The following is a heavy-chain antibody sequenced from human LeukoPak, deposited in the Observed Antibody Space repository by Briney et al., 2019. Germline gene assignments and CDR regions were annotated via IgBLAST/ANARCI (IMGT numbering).Heavy chain of an antibody. D-gene: IGHD3-9*01. V-gene: IGHV3-21*01. J-gene: IGHJ4*02. CDR3: ARGQSRYFDWYLGFFDY. CDR2: ISSTSKYI. CDR1: GVTFSSY. Sequence: GESLTLSCAASGVTFSSYMNWVRPAPGKGLEWVSCISSTSKYIYYADSVKGRFTISRDNAKNSLYLQMNSLRADDTAVYYCARGQSRYFDWYLGFFDYWGQGTLVTVSS.